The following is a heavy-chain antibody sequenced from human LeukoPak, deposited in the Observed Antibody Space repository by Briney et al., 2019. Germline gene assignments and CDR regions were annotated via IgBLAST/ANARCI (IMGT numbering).Heavy chain of an antibody. CDR3: ANGYCSSTSCFTSDY. J-gene: IGHJ4*02. CDR2: ISWNSGSI. Sequence: GGSLRLSCAASGFTFDDYAMHWVRQAPGKGLEWVSGISWNSGSIGYADSVKGRFTISRDNSKNTLYLQMNSLRAEDTAVYYCANGYCSSTSCFTSDYWGQGTLVTVSS. D-gene: IGHD2-2*02. CDR1: GFTFDDYA. V-gene: IGHV3-9*01.